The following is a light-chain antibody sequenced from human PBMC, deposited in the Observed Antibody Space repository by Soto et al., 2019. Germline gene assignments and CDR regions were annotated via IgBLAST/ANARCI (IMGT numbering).Light chain of an antibody. CDR1: QSISSY. Sequence: DIQMTQSPSSLSASVGDRVTITCRASQSISSYLNWYQQKPGKAPKLLIYAASSLQSGVPSRFSGSGSGTDFTLTISSLQPEDFATYYCQQSYSTSSTFGQGTKVGIK. CDR2: AAS. V-gene: IGKV1-39*01. J-gene: IGKJ1*01. CDR3: QQSYSTSST.